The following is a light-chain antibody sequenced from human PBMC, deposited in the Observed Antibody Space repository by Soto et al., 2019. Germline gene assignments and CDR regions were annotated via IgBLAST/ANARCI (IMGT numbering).Light chain of an antibody. V-gene: IGKV3-20*01. Sequence: EIVLTQSPGTLSLSPGERATLSCRASQSVSSTYLAWYQQKPVQAPRLLIYGASTRATGIPDRCSGSGSGTAFTLTISTLEPEDFPVYYCQQYGSSRWTFGQGTKVEFK. CDR2: GAS. J-gene: IGKJ1*01. CDR3: QQYGSSRWT. CDR1: QSVSSTY.